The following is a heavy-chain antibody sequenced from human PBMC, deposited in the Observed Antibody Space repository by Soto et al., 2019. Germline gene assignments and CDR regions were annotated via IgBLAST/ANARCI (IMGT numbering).Heavy chain of an antibody. V-gene: IGHV4-30-2*01. Sequence: SETLSLTCAVSGGSAISSGGYSWSWIRQPPGKGLEWLGYIYHTGTTFYNPSLKSRVTISIDRSKNQFSLKLNSVTAADTAVYYCATNYDYRIDYWGQGTLVTVSS. D-gene: IGHD4-4*01. CDR1: GGSAISSGGYS. CDR2: IYHTGTT. J-gene: IGHJ4*02. CDR3: ATNYDYRIDY.